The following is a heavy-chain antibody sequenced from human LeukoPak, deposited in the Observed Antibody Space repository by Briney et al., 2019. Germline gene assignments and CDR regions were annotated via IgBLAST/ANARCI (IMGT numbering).Heavy chain of an antibody. CDR1: GFTFSSYS. Sequence: GGSLRLSCAASGFTFSSYSMNWVRQAPGKGLEWVSSISSSSSYIYYADSVKGRFTISRDNSKNTLYLQMNSLRAEDTAVYYCANSYGVVVAATLGAFDIWGQGTMVTVSS. D-gene: IGHD2-15*01. V-gene: IGHV3-21*04. J-gene: IGHJ3*02. CDR3: ANSYGVVVAATLGAFDI. CDR2: ISSSSSYI.